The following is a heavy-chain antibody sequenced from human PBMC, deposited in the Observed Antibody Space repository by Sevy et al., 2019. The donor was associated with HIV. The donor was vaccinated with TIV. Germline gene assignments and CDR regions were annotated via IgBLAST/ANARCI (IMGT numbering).Heavy chain of an antibody. J-gene: IGHJ3*02. V-gene: IGHV3-48*03. CDR3: ARVRGAAAGTGAFDI. CDR2: ISSSGSTI. Sequence: GGSLRLSCVASGFTFSSYEMNWVRQAPGKGLEWVSYISSSGSTIYYADSVKGRFTISRDNAKNSLYLQMNSLRAEDTAVYYCARVRGAAAGTGAFDIWGQGTMVTVSS. D-gene: IGHD6-13*01. CDR1: GFTFSSYE.